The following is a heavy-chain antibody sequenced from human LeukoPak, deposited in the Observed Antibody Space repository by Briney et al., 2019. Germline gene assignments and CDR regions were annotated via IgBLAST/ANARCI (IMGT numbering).Heavy chain of an antibody. CDR3: ARVKGSYLDY. D-gene: IGHD2-15*01. Sequence: GGSLRLSCAASGFPLSSYSINWFRQAPGKGLEWVAYISASGSNIYYVDSVKGRFTVSRDNPKSSLFLQMNSPRAEDTAVHYCARVKGSYLDYWGQGALVTVSS. CDR2: ISASGSNI. CDR1: GFPLSSYS. V-gene: IGHV3-48*01. J-gene: IGHJ4*02.